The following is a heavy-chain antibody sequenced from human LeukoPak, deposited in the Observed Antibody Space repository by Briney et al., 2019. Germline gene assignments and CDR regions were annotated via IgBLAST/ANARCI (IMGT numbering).Heavy chain of an antibody. CDR2: IYPGDSDT. CDR1: GYPFPIYW. V-gene: IGHV5-51*01. D-gene: IGHD6-6*01. J-gene: IGHJ4*02. CDR3: ARLYSRSSRGFFDL. Sequence: GESLKISCKGSGYPFPIYWIARVRQMPGRGLEWMGIIYPGDSDTRYSPSFQGQVVISADRSISTAYLQWSSLKASDTAMYYCARLYSRSSRGFFDLWGQGTLVTVSS.